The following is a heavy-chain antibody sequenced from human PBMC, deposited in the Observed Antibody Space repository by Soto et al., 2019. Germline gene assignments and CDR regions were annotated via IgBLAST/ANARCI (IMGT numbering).Heavy chain of an antibody. CDR2: IYPGDSDT. CDR3: ARLGDYCSSTSCHYYYYYGMDV. D-gene: IGHD2-2*01. J-gene: IGHJ6*02. Sequence: ESLKISCTGSGYSFTSYWIGWVRQMRGKGLEWMGIIYPGDSDTRYSPSFQGQVTISADKSISTAYLQWSSLKASDTAMYYCARLGDYCSSTSCHYYYYYGMDVWGQGTTVTVSS. V-gene: IGHV5-51*01. CDR1: GYSFTSYW.